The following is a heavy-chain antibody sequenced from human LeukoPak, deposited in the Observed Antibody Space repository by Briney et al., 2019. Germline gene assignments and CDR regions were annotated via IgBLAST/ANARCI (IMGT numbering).Heavy chain of an antibody. Sequence: SETLSLTCTVYGGSFSGYYWSWIRQPPGRGLEWIGEVNHSGNTAYNPSLKRRVTISVDTSKNQFSLKLRSVTAADTAVYYCASRTSGLDYWGQGNLVTVSS. CDR2: VNHSGNT. J-gene: IGHJ4*02. CDR1: GGSFSGYY. CDR3: ASRTSGLDY. D-gene: IGHD6-19*01. V-gene: IGHV4-34*01.